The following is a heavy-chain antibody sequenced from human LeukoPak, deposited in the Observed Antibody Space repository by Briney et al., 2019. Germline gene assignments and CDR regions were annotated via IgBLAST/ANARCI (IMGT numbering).Heavy chain of an antibody. CDR3: ARQYYDSSGYPQDHFDY. CDR2: IYPGDSDT. V-gene: IGHV5-51*01. D-gene: IGHD3-22*01. J-gene: IGHJ4*02. Sequence: GESLKISCKGSGYSFTSYWIGWVRQMPGKGLEWMGIIYPGDSDTRYSPSFQGQVTISADKSISTAYLQWSSLKASDTAMYYCARQYYDSSGYPQDHFDYWGQGTLVTVSS. CDR1: GYSFTSYW.